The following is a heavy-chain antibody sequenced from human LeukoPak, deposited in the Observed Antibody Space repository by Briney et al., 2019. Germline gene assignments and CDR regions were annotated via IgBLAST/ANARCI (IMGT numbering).Heavy chain of an antibody. V-gene: IGHV1-8*01. CDR2: MNPNSGNT. CDR1: GYTFTKYD. J-gene: IGHJ6*03. D-gene: IGHD3-3*01. Sequence: ASVKVSCKASGYTFTKYDIYWVRQAAGQGLEWMGWMNPNSGNTGSPPKFQGRVTMTRNTSINIAYMELSSLKSEDTAVYFCARGGSNYDSWNGYCGSYNYMDVWGKGTTVTVSS. CDR3: ARGGSNYDSWNGYCGSYNYMDV.